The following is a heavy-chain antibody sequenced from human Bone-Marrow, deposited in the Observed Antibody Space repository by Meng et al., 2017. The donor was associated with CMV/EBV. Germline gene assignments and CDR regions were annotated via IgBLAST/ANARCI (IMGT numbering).Heavy chain of an antibody. D-gene: IGHD3-10*01. Sequence: ASVKVSCKASGYTFTDYGISWVRQAPGQGLEWMGWINPNNGDTNYAQGFQGRVTMTRDTSISTAYMELRFDDTAVYYCARAYGSGSSKDHYYFDYWGQGTLVTVSS. V-gene: IGHV1-2*02. CDR2: INPNNGDT. J-gene: IGHJ4*02. CDR3: ARAYGSGSSKDHYYFDY. CDR1: GYTFTDYG.